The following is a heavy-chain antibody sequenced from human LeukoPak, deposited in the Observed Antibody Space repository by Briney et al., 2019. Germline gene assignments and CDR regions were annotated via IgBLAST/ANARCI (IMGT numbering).Heavy chain of an antibody. CDR2: FFSSGNT. V-gene: IGHV4-4*07. Sequence: SETLSLTCTVSGGSFTSFYWSWIRQPAGKGLEWIGRFFSSGNTNYNPSFKSRASISVDKSKNQFSLNLTSVTAADTAVYYCARYSGIYAHGYWGQGTLVSVSS. D-gene: IGHD3-9*01. CDR1: GGSFTSFY. CDR3: ARYSGIYAHGY. J-gene: IGHJ4*02.